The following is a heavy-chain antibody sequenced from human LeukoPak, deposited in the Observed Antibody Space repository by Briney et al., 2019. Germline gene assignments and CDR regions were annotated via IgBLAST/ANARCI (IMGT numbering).Heavy chain of an antibody. Sequence: PGGSLRLSCAASGFTFSSFAMSWVRQAPGKGLEWVSAISGDGGGTYYADSVKGRFTISRDNSKNTLYLQMNSLRAEDTALYYCAKAPYCSSTSCHYYFDYWGQGTLVTVSS. D-gene: IGHD2-2*01. CDR1: GFTFSSFA. V-gene: IGHV3-23*01. CDR3: AKAPYCSSTSCHYYFDY. CDR2: ISGDGGGT. J-gene: IGHJ4*02.